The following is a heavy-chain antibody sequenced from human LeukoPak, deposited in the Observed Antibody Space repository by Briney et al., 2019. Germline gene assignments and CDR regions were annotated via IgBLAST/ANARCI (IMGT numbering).Heavy chain of an antibody. V-gene: IGHV4-39*07. CDR3: ARVAKGTIFGVVIANNYYYYYMDV. Sequence: SETLSLTCTVSGGSISSSTYYWGWIRQPPGKGLEWIGSIYYSGSTYYNSSLKSRVTISVDTSKNQFSLKLSSVTAADTAVYYCARVAKGTIFGVVIANNYYYYYMDVWGEGTTVTVSS. J-gene: IGHJ6*03. D-gene: IGHD3-3*01. CDR2: IYYSGST. CDR1: GGSISSSTYY.